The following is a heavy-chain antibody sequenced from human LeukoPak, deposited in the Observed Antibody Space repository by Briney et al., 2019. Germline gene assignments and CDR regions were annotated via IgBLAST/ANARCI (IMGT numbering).Heavy chain of an antibody. J-gene: IGHJ4*02. CDR2: IFSSGST. V-gene: IGHV4-39*07. Sequence: SETLSLTCTVSGGSIISSSYYWGWIRQPPGKGLEWIGTIFSSGSTYYNPSLKSRVTISVDTSKRQFSLKVSSVTAADTAVYYCARIGGYSYGFSLDYWGQGTLVTVSS. D-gene: IGHD5-18*01. CDR3: ARIGGYSYGFSLDY. CDR1: GGSIISSSYY.